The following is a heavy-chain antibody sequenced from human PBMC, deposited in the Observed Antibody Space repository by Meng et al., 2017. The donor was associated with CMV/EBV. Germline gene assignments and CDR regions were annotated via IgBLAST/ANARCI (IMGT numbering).Heavy chain of an antibody. V-gene: IGHV3-30-3*01. CDR3: ARDRGASVVAAARGYFYYGMDV. J-gene: IGHJ6*02. D-gene: IGHD2-15*01. Sequence: SLRLSCAASGFTFTNNAMHWVRQAPGKGLEWVSVISYGGINTYHADPVRGRFTISSDHSKNTVYLPMNSLRADDTAVYYCARDRGASVVAAARGYFYYGMDVWGQGTTVTVSS. CDR1: GFTFTNNA. CDR2: ISYGGINT.